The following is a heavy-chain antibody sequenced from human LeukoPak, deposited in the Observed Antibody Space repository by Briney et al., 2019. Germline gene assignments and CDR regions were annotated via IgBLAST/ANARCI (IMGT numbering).Heavy chain of an antibody. V-gene: IGHV3-48*03. CDR3: ARDSGFCVDSTCQHFDS. D-gene: IGHD2-21*01. J-gene: IGHJ4*02. CDR2: INNGGSVT. Sequence: RGSRRLSCAASGFTFNNYEMNWVRQAPGKGLEWISYINNGGSVTYYADSVKGRFTISTDNARNSLYLQINRLRAEDTAFYYCARDSGFCVDSTCQHFDSWGQGTPFPVSS. CDR1: GFTFNNYE.